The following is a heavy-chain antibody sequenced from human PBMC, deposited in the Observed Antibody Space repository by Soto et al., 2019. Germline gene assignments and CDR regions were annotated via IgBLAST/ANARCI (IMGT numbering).Heavy chain of an antibody. D-gene: IGHD5-18*01. Sequence: PGGSLRLSCAASGFTVSSNYMSWVRQAPGKGLEWVANIKEDGSEKYYVDSVKGRFTVSRDNAKNSLYLQMNSLRAEDTAVYYCARGRGYGYVYWGQGTLVTVSS. CDR1: GFTVSSNY. J-gene: IGHJ4*02. CDR3: ARGRGYGYVY. CDR2: IKEDGSEK. V-gene: IGHV3-7*04.